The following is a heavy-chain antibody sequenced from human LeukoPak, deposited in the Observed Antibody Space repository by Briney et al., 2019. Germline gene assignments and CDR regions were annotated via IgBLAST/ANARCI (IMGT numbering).Heavy chain of an antibody. CDR3: ARAGLLSSGYYYGN. V-gene: IGHV4-34*01. Sequence: SETRSLTCAVYGGSFSGYYWSWLRQPPGKGLEWIGEINHSGSTNYNPSIKSRVTISVDTSKNQFSLKLSSVTAADTAVYYCARAGLLSSGYYYGNWGQGTLVTVSS. D-gene: IGHD3-22*01. CDR1: GGSFSGYY. J-gene: IGHJ4*02. CDR2: INHSGST.